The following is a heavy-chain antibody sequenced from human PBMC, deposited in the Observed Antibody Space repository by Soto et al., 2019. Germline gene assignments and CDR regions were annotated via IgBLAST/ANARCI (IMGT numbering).Heavy chain of an antibody. CDR1: DSTFRSYS. D-gene: IGHD2-2*02. J-gene: IGHJ3*02. CDR3: ARGGRGYTKDDTFDI. V-gene: IGHV3-21*01. CDR2: ISSGSSVI. Sequence: EVQLVESGGGLVKPGESLRLSCVASDSTFRSYSMNWVRQAPGRGLEWVSIISSGSSVIFYADSMKGRFTISRDNAKNSLYLQMNSLRAEDTAVNYCARGGRGYTKDDTFDIWGQGTMVTVSS.